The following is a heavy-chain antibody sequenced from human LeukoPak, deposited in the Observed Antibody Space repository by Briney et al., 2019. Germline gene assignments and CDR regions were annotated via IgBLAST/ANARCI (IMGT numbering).Heavy chain of an antibody. CDR2: IYPGDSDT. Sequence: GESLKISCKGSGYSFTSYWIGWVRQMPGKGLEWMGIIYPGDSDTRYSPSFQGQVTISADKSISTAYLQWSSLKASDTAMYYCARRQGGYCSSTSCLFWFDPWGQGTLVTVSS. CDR1: GYSFTSYW. CDR3: ARRQGGYCSSTSCLFWFDP. D-gene: IGHD2-2*01. J-gene: IGHJ5*02. V-gene: IGHV5-51*01.